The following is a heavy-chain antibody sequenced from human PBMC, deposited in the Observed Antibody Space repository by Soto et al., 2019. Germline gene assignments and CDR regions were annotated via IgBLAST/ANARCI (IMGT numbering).Heavy chain of an antibody. CDR3: ASSSGTAPPVAYFDY. CDR1: GGSISSGGYS. J-gene: IGHJ4*02. D-gene: IGHD1-26*01. V-gene: IGHV4-30-2*01. Sequence: HLQLQESGSGLVKPSQTLSLTCAVSGGSISSGGYSWSWIRQPPWKGLEWIGYIYHSGSTYYNPSLKSRVTITVDRSKNQFSLKLSSVTAADTAVYYCASSSGTAPPVAYFDYWGQGTLVTVSS. CDR2: IYHSGST.